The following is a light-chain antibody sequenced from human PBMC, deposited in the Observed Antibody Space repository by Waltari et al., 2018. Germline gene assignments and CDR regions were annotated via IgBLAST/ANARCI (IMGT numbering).Light chain of an antibody. CDR3: QQYGSPLFT. CDR2: GAS. J-gene: IGKJ3*01. V-gene: IGKV3-20*01. CDR1: QSVSSSY. Sequence: DIVLPQSPGTLSLSPGERATLSCRASQSVSSSYLAWYQQKPGQAPRLLIYGASSRATGIPDRFSGSGSGTDFTLTISRLEPEDFAVYYCQQYGSPLFTFGPGTKVDIK.